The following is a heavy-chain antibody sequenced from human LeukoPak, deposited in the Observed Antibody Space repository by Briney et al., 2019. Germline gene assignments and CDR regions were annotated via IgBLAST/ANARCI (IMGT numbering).Heavy chain of an antibody. V-gene: IGHV1-69*13. D-gene: IGHD3-10*01. CDR2: IIPIFGTA. CDR1: GGTISSYA. CDR3: ARGRHGLLWFGELPWY. J-gene: IGHJ4*02. Sequence: GASVKVSCKASGGTISSYAISWVRQAPGQGLEWMGGIIPIFGTANYAQKFQGRVTITADESTSTAYMELSSLRSEDTAVYYCARGRHGLLWFGELPWYWGQGTLVTVSS.